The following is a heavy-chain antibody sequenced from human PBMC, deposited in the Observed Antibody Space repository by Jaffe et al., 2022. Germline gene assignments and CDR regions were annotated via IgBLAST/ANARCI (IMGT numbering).Heavy chain of an antibody. CDR1: GGSFSGYY. V-gene: IGHV4-34*01. CDR3: ARGLGYMVAARQYLFDY. CDR2: INHSGST. Sequence: QVQLQQWGAGLLKPSETLSLTCAVYGGSFSGYYWSWIRQPPGKGLEWIGEINHSGSTNYNPSLKSRVTISVDTSKNQFSLKLSSVTAADTAVYYCARGLGYMVAARQYLFDYWGQGTLVTVSS. J-gene: IGHJ4*02. D-gene: IGHD6-6*01.